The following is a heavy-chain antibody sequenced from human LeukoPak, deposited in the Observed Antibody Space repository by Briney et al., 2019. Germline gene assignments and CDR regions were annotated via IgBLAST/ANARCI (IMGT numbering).Heavy chain of an antibody. D-gene: IGHD6-19*01. CDR2: ISWDSGSL. CDR3: AKDNRRHYTSGPNPDSLH. V-gene: IGHV3-9*01. J-gene: IGHJ4*02. Sequence: PGRSLRLSCAGSGFIFNNYAMHWVRQPPGKGLEWVSGISWDSGSLDYAGSVKGRFTISRDNAKNSLYLQMNSLRVEDTAFYYCAKDNRRHYTSGPNPDSLHWGQGALVTVSS. CDR1: GFIFNNYA.